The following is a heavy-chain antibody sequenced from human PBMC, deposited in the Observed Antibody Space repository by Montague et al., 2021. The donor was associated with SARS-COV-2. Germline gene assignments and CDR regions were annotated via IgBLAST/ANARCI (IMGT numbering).Heavy chain of an antibody. V-gene: IGHV4-61*01. D-gene: IGHD3-3*01. Sequence: SETLSLTCIVSGGSVSSGSYYWSWIRQPPGKGLEWIGYIYYSGSTNYNPSLKSRVTISVDTSKNQFSLKLSSMTADTAVYYCARDPWRITIFGVVTRYGMDVWGQGTTVTVSS. CDR1: GGSVSSGSYY. J-gene: IGHJ6*02. CDR3: ARDPWRITIFGVVTRYGMDV. CDR2: IYYSGST.